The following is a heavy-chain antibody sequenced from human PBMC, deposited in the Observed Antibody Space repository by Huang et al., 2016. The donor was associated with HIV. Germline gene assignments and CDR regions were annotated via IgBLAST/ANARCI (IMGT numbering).Heavy chain of an antibody. V-gene: IGHV3-30*02. CDR3: VKERGSSRARSSFDF. CDR2: IRYDGNND. J-gene: IGHJ3*01. Sequence: QVRLVASGGGVVQPGASLTLSCSASGCPFSAYGVDWVRQAPGKGLEWVSFIRYDGNNDYLIGAVKGRFTISRDNSNNTLYLRMNSLRPEDTAVYYCVKERGSSRARSSFDFWGQGTSVIVSS. D-gene: IGHD6-13*01. CDR1: GCPFSAYG.